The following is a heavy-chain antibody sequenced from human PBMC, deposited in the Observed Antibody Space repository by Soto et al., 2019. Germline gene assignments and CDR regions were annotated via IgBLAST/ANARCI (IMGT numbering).Heavy chain of an antibody. J-gene: IGHJ5*02. D-gene: IGHD3-9*01. CDR3: SRHGPLLRYFDWRPYNWFDP. V-gene: IGHV4-39*01. CDR2: IYYSGST. Sequence: ASETLSLTCTVSGGSISSSSYYWGWIRQPPGKGLEWIGSIYYSGSTYYNPSLKSRVTISVDTSKNQFFLKLSSVTAADTAVYYFSRHGPLLRYFDWRPYNWFDPWGQGTLVTVSS. CDR1: GGSISSSSYY.